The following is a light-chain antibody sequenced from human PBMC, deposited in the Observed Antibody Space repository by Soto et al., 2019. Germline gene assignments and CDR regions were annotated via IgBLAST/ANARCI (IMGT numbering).Light chain of an antibody. Sequence: QSLLREPPSVSGAPGQRVTISCTGSSSNIGAGHDVHWYQQLPGTAPKLLIYGNGNRPSGVPDRFSGSKSGTSASLAITGLQAEDEADYYCQSYDSSLRGSEVFGTGTKVTVL. CDR3: QSYDSSLRGSEV. CDR1: SSNIGAGHD. V-gene: IGLV1-40*01. CDR2: GNG. J-gene: IGLJ1*01.